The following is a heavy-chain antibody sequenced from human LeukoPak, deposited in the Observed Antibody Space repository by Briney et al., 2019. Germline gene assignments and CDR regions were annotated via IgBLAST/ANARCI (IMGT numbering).Heavy chain of an antibody. D-gene: IGHD7-27*01. CDR3: ARDLHSGEVDI. J-gene: IGHJ3*02. CDR2: IGTSGGTT. CDR1: GFAFSTYV. Sequence: GGSLRLSCAASGFAFSTYVMSWVRQAPGKGLDWVSAIGTSGGTTYYADSVKGRFTISRDNSKDTLYLQMNSLRAEDTAVYYCARDLHSGEVDIWGQGTMVTVSS. V-gene: IGHV3-23*01.